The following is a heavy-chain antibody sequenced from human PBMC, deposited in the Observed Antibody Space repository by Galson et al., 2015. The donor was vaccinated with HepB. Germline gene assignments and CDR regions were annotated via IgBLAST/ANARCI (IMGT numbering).Heavy chain of an antibody. D-gene: IGHD5-24*01. CDR2: ISNDGSSN. CDR1: GFTFRSHW. Sequence: SLRLSCAASGFTFRSHWMHWVRQAPGKGLEWVGSISNDGSSNYYVDSVRGRFTISRDNAKNSLHLQMNSLRADDTAVYYCARDRGYNLLDYWGQGTLVTVSS. J-gene: IGHJ4*02. CDR3: ARDRGYNLLDY. V-gene: IGHV3-7*03.